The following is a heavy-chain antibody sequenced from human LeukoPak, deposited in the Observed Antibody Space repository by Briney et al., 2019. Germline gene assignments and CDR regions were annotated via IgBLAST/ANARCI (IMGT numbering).Heavy chain of an antibody. D-gene: IGHD6-13*01. CDR3: AKDWQQLDYYYYGMDV. CDR1: GFTFSSYA. CDR2: ISGSGGST. Sequence: GGSLRLSCAASGFTFSSYAMSWVRQAPGKGLEWVSAISGSGGSTYYADSVKGRFTISRDDSKNTLYLQMNSLRAEDTAVYYCAKDWQQLDYYYYGMDVWGQGTTVTVSS. J-gene: IGHJ6*02. V-gene: IGHV3-23*01.